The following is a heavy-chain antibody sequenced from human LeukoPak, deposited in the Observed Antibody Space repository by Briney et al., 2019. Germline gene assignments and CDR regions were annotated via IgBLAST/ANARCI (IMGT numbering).Heavy chain of an antibody. CDR3: ARGDPFDGSYYRRHHDAFDI. V-gene: IGHV1-69*13. Sequence: SVKVSCKASGGTFSSYAISWVRQAPGQGLERMGGIIPIFGTANYAQKFQGRVTITADESTSTAYMELSSLRSEDTAVYYCARGDPFDGSYYRRHHDAFDIWGQGTMVTVSS. D-gene: IGHD1-26*01. J-gene: IGHJ3*02. CDR2: IIPIFGTA. CDR1: GGTFSSYA.